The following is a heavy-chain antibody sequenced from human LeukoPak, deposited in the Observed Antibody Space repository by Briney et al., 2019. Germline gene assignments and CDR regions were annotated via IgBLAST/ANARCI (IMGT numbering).Heavy chain of an antibody. CDR1: GGSISSSSYY. J-gene: IGHJ4*02. CDR2: IYYSGST. V-gene: IGHV4-39*07. Sequence: KPSETLSLTCTVSGGSISSSSYYWGWIRQPPGKGLEWIGSIYYSGSTYYNPSLKSRVTISVDTSKNQFSLKLSSVTAADTAVYYCARDSHLMIVVVISGFDYWGQGTLVTVSS. CDR3: ARDSHLMIVVVISGFDY. D-gene: IGHD3-22*01.